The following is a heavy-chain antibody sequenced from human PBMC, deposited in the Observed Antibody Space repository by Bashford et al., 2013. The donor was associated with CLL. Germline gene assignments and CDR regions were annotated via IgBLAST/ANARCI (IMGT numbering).Heavy chain of an antibody. CDR1: GYTFTGYY. V-gene: IGHV1-2*02. Sequence: ASVKVSCKASGYTFTGYYMHWVRQAPGQGLEWMGWINPNSGGTNYAQKFQGRVTMTTDTSITTVYMELSSLRPDDTAIYFCARGPGVSYKYDSTGYSADFWGQGTLVTVSS. D-gene: IGHD3-22*01. CDR2: INPNSGGT. CDR3: ARGPGVSYKYDSTGYSADF. J-gene: IGHJ4*02.